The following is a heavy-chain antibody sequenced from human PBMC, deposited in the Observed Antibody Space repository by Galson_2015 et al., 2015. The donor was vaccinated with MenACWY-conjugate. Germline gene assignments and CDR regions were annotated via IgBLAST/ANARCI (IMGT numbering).Heavy chain of an antibody. V-gene: IGHV3-74*01. CDR3: ARDTNWSFDS. J-gene: IGHJ4*02. CDR2: IKADGSIS. Sequence: SLRLSCAASGFTFSNYWMHWVRQPPGKGLEWMAYIKADGSISNYADSVKGRFTISTDNARNTVYLHMNGLGDEDTAVYFCARDTNWSFDSWGQGTLVTVSS. CDR1: GFTFSNYW. D-gene: IGHD1-1*01.